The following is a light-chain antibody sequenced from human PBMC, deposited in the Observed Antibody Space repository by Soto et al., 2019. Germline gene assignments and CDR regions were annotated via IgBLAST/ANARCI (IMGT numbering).Light chain of an antibody. J-gene: IGKJ2*01. CDR1: QSISSW. CDR2: DAS. Sequence: DIQMTQSPSTLSASVGDRVTITCRASQSISSWLAWYQQKPGKAPKLLIYDASSLESGVPSRFSGSGSGTEFTLTISSLQPDDFATYYCQQYNSYLMYTLGQGTKLEIK. CDR3: QQYNSYLMYT. V-gene: IGKV1-5*01.